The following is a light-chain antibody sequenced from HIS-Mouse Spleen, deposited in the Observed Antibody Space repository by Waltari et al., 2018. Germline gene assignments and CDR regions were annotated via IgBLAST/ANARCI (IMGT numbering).Light chain of an antibody. Sequence: AIRMTQSPSSLSASTGDIVTITCRASQGISSYLAWYQQKPGKAPKLLIYAASTLQSGVPSRFSGSGSGTDFTLTISCLQSEDFATYYCQQYYSYPLTFGGGTKVEIK. CDR3: QQYYSYPLT. CDR1: QGISSY. J-gene: IGKJ4*01. CDR2: AAS. V-gene: IGKV1-8*01.